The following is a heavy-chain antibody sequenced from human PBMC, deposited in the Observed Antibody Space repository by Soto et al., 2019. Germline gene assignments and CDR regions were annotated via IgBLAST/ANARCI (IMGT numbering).Heavy chain of an antibody. D-gene: IGHD6-13*01. J-gene: IGHJ4*02. Sequence: SETLSLTCTVSGGSISSSYWPWIRQPPGKGLEWIGDVYNSGSTNYNPSLKSRVTISEDTSKSQFSLKVNSMTAADTAVYYCARYRREAVAGYTLDNWGQGILVTVSS. CDR2: VYNSGST. CDR3: ARYRREAVAGYTLDN. CDR1: GGSISSSY. V-gene: IGHV4-59*01.